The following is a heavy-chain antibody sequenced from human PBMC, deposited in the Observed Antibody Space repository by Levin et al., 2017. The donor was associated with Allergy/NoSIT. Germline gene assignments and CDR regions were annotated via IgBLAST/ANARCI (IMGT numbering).Heavy chain of an antibody. V-gene: IGHV3-33*01. D-gene: IGHD3-10*01. J-gene: IGHJ4*02. CDR1: GFTFSSYG. Sequence: GGSLRLSCAASGFTFSSYGMHWVRQAPGKGLEWVAVIWYDGSNKYYADSVKGRFTISRDNSKNTLYLQMNSLRAEDTAVYYCAREGHYKNYYGSGSYFDYWGQGTLVTVSS. CDR2: IWYDGSNK. CDR3: AREGHYKNYYGSGSYFDY.